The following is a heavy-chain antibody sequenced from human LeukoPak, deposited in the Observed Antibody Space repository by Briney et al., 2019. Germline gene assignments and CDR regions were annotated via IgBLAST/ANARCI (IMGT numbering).Heavy chain of an antibody. Sequence: GGSLRLSCAASGFTFSSYGMSWIRQAPGKGLEWVSYISNTGYTIYYADSVKGRFTISRDNANDSLYLQMNSLRAEDTAVYYCASSRRDAYPGAFNYWGQGTLVTVSS. CDR2: ISNTGYTI. D-gene: IGHD5-24*01. V-gene: IGHV3-48*04. CDR3: ASSRRDAYPGAFNY. CDR1: GFTFSSYG. J-gene: IGHJ4*02.